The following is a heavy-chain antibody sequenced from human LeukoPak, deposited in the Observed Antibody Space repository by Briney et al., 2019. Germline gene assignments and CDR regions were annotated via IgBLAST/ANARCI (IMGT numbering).Heavy chain of an antibody. D-gene: IGHD3-10*01. V-gene: IGHV1-46*01. J-gene: IGHJ4*02. CDR1: GYTFSSYH. CDR2: INPSSGST. CDR3: ARGKVVTMVRGVIITYFDY. Sequence: ASVKVSCKASGYTFSSYHMHWVRQAPGQGLEWMSIINPSSGSTSYAQKFQGRVTMTRDTSTSTVYMELSSLRSEDTAVYYCARGKVVTMVRGVIITYFDYWGQGTLVTVSS.